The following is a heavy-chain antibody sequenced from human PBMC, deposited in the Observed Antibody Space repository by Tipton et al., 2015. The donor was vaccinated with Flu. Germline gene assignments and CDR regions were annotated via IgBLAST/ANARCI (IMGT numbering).Heavy chain of an antibody. Sequence: TLSLTCSVSGDSIGSAYYWGWVRQPPGKGMEWIGEINHSGSTNYNPSLKSRVTISVDTSKNQFSLKLSSVTAADTAVYYCARGPYSYGALIFRYWGQGTLVTVSS. D-gene: IGHD5-18*01. CDR2: INHSGST. J-gene: IGHJ4*02. CDR3: ARGPYSYGALIFRY. V-gene: IGHV4-38-2*02. CDR1: GDSIGSAYY.